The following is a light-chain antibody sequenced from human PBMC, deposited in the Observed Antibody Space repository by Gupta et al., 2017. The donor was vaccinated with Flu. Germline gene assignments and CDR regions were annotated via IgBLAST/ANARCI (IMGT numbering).Light chain of an antibody. CDR3: QQDDSTPLT. CDR1: QCVLYRSNNNNY. V-gene: IGKV4-1*01. J-gene: IGKJ4*01. Sequence: DIVMTQSPDSLAVSLGERATINCKSSQCVLYRSNNNNYLAWYQQKSGQPPKLLIYWASTRESGVPDRFSGSGSGTDFTLTISSLQAEDVAVYYCQQDDSTPLTFGGGTKVEIK. CDR2: WAS.